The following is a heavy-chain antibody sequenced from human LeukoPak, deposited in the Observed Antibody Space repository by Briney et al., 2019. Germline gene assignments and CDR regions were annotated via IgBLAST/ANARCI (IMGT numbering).Heavy chain of an antibody. CDR2: INPQSGDT. V-gene: IGHV1-2*02. J-gene: IGHJ5*02. CDR1: GYTLIGYY. Sequence: ASVTVSCTASGYTLIGYYMHWVRQAPGPGLEWMGWINPQSGDTTQPQNFQGRVTMTRDTSSSTAYMELSRMRSDDTAVYYCVRDEAVAPAPLKGRDSWFDPWGQGTLVTVSS. D-gene: IGHD2-2*01. CDR3: VRDEAVAPAPLKGRDSWFDP.